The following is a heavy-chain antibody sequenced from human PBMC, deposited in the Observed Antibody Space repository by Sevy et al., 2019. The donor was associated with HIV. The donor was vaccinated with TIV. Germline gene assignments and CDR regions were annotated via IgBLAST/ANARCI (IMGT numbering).Heavy chain of an antibody. CDR2: IIPIFGTA. V-gene: IGHV1-69*13. CDR1: GGTFSSYA. Sequence: ASVKVSCKASGGTFSSYAISWVRQAPGQGLEWMGGIIPIFGTANYAQTFQGRVTITADESTSTAYMELSSLRSEDTAVYYCASEYSSASPTYYYGMDVWGQGTTVTVSS. J-gene: IGHJ6*02. CDR3: ASEYSSASPTYYYGMDV. D-gene: IGHD6-6*01.